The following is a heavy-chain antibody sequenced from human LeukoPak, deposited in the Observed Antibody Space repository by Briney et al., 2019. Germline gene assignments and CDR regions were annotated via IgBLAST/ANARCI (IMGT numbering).Heavy chain of an antibody. Sequence: GGSLRLSCAASGFTFSSYGMHWVRQAPGKGLEWVAVIWYDGSNKYYADSVKGRFTISRDNAKNSLYLQMNSLRAEDTAVYYCARVGQLRHFDYWGQGTLVTVSS. D-gene: IGHD6-6*01. CDR1: GFTFSSYG. V-gene: IGHV3-33*01. J-gene: IGHJ4*02. CDR3: ARVGQLRHFDY. CDR2: IWYDGSNK.